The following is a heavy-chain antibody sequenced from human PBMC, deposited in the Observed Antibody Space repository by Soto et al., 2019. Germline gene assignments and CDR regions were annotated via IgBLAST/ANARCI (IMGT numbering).Heavy chain of an antibody. Sequence: EVQLVESGGGLVQPGGSLRLSCAASGFTFSRYWMHWVRQVPGKGLVWVSRINEDGSTTTYADSVKGRFTISRDNAKNTFYLQMNSLRVEDTADYYCVKGGDYGNVFDYWGQGSLVTVSS. V-gene: IGHV3-74*01. D-gene: IGHD3-10*01. CDR1: GFTFSRYW. CDR2: INEDGSTT. J-gene: IGHJ4*02. CDR3: VKGGDYGNVFDY.